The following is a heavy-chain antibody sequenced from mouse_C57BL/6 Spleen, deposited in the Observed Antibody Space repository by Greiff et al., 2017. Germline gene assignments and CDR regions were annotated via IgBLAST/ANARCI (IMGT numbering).Heavy chain of an antibody. CDR1: GYTFTSYG. Sequence: QVQLKESGAELARPGASVKLSCKASGYTFTSYGISWVKQRTGQGLEWIGEIYPRSGNTYYNEKFKGKATLTADKSSSTAYMELRSLTSEDSAVYFCAVLLRLGYAMDYWGQGTSVTVSS. V-gene: IGHV1-81*01. CDR3: AVLLRLGYAMDY. J-gene: IGHJ4*01. CDR2: IYPRSGNT. D-gene: IGHD1-1*01.